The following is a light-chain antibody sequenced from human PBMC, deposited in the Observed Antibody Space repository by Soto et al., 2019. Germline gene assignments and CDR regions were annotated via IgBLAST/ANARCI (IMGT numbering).Light chain of an antibody. CDR2: AAS. V-gene: IGKV1-9*01. CDR3: QQLNSYPTT. CDR1: QGISSY. J-gene: IGKJ5*01. Sequence: DIQLTQSPSFLSASVGDRVTITCRASQGISSYLAWYQQQSGKAPNLLIYAASTLHSGVPSRFTGSGSGTEFTLTISSLQPEDSATYYCQQLNSYPTTFGQGTRLEIK.